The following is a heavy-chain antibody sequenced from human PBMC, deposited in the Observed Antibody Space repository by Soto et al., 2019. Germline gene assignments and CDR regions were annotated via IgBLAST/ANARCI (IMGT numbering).Heavy chain of an antibody. CDR3: AQDMERGSPDGFFDY. CDR2: NSWNSGSI. V-gene: IGHV3-9*01. D-gene: IGHD1-26*01. Sequence: EVQLVESGGGLVQPGRSLRLSCAASGFTFDDYAMHWVRQAPRKGLELVSGNSWNSGSIGYADSVKGRFTISRDNAKNSLYLPRNSLRAEDTALYYCAQDMERGSPDGFFDYWGQGTLVTVSS. CDR1: GFTFDDYA. J-gene: IGHJ4*02.